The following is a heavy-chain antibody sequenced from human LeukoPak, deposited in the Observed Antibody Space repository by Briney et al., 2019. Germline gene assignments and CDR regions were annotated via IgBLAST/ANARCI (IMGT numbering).Heavy chain of an antibody. D-gene: IGHD3-3*01. CDR3: AKHLRRRFFSKTLGFDP. CDR2: INHSGST. Sequence: SETLSLTCAVYGGSFSGYYWSWIRQPPGRGLEWIGEINHSGSTNYNPSLKSRVTISVDTSKNQFSLKLSSVTAADTAVYYCAKHLRRRFFSKTLGFDPWGQGTLVTVSS. J-gene: IGHJ5*02. V-gene: IGHV4-34*01. CDR1: GGSFSGYY.